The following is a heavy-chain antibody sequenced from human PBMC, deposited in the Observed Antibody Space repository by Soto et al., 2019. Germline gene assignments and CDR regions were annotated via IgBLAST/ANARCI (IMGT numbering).Heavy chain of an antibody. Sequence: SETLSLTCPVSGGSISSGGYYWSWIRQHPGKGLEWIGYIYYSGSTYYNPSLKSRVTISVDTSKNQFSLKLSSVTAADTAVYYCARVTTLFGTAVAGFDYWGQGTLVTVSS. D-gene: IGHD6-19*01. CDR2: IYYSGST. J-gene: IGHJ4*02. CDR3: ARVTTLFGTAVAGFDY. CDR1: GGSISSGGYY. V-gene: IGHV4-31*03.